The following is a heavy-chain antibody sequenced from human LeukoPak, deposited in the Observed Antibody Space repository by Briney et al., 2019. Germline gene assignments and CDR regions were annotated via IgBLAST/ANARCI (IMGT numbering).Heavy chain of an antibody. CDR1: GGTFSSYA. CDR2: IIPIFGTA. D-gene: IGHD4-11*01. CDR3: ARDRSTVTDGIFDP. J-gene: IGHJ5*02. Sequence: ASVKVSCKASGGTFSSYAISWVRQAPGQGLEWMGGIIPIFGTANYAQKFQGRVTITADESTSTAYMELSSLRSEDTAVYYCARDRSTVTDGIFDPWGQGTLVTVSS. V-gene: IGHV1-69*01.